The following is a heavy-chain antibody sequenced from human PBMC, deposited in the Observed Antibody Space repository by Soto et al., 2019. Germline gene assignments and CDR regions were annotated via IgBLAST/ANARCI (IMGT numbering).Heavy chain of an antibody. CDR2: IIAGNGNT. D-gene: IGHD2-15*01. CDR1: GYTFSSYA. J-gene: IGHJ4*02. CDR3: ASGYCSGVSCYSTFDY. Sequence: GASVKVSCKASGYTFSSYAMHWVRQAPGQRLEWMGWIIAGNGNTKYSQKFQGRVTITRDTSASTAYMELSSLRSEDTAVFYCASGYCSGVSCYSTFDYWGQGTLVTVSS. V-gene: IGHV1-3*01.